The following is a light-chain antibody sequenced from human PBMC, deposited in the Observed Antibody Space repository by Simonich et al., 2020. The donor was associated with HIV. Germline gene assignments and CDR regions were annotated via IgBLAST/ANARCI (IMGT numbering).Light chain of an antibody. V-gene: IGKV4-1*01. CDR2: WAY. J-gene: IGKJ5*01. Sequence: DIVMTQSPDSLAVSLGERATINCKSSQSVLYSSNTKNYLAWYQQKPGQSHKLLIFWAYNRASGVPDRFSGSVSGTDFTLNISSLQAEDVAVYYCQQYYSTPITFGQGTRLGIK. CDR3: QQYYSTPIT. CDR1: QSVLYSSNTKNY.